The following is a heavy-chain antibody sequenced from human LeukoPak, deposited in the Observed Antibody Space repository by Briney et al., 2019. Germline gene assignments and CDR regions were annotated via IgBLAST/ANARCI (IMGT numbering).Heavy chain of an antibody. V-gene: IGHV1-2*02. CDR1: GYTFTGFY. Sequence: ASLKVSCKASGYTFTGFYLHWVRQAPGQGLEWMGWIHPDSGGTNYAQRFQGRVILTRDTSISTAYMELSRLRSDDSAVYYCTREDYWGQGTLVTVSS. CDR2: IHPDSGGT. J-gene: IGHJ4*02. CDR3: TREDY.